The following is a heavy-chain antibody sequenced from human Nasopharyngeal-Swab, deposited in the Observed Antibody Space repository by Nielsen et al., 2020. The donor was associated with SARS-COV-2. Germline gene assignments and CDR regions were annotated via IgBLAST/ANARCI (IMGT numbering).Heavy chain of an antibody. J-gene: IGHJ5*02. CDR2: FDPEDGET. D-gene: IGHD3-3*01. V-gene: IGHV1-24*01. Sequence: ASVKVSCKVSGYTLTELSMHWVRQAPGKGLEWMGGFDPEDGETIYAQKFQGRVTMTEDTSTDTAYMELSSLRSEDTAVYYCATTTIFGVVPANCFDPWGQGTLVTVSS. CDR3: ATTTIFGVVPANCFDP. CDR1: GYTLTELS.